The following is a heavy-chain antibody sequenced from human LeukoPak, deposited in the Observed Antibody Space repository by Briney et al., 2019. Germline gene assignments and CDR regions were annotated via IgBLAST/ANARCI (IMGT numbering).Heavy chain of an antibody. Sequence: GGSLRLSCAASGFNVSSYSMNWVRQAPGKGLEWVSYIGTSSSPIYYADSLKGRFTISRDNAKNSLYLQMNSLRAEDTAIYYCARDLGSGGSPDAFDIWGQGTMVTVSS. J-gene: IGHJ3*02. V-gene: IGHV3-48*01. CDR1: GFNVSSYS. CDR3: ARDLGSGGSPDAFDI. CDR2: IGTSSSPI. D-gene: IGHD2-15*01.